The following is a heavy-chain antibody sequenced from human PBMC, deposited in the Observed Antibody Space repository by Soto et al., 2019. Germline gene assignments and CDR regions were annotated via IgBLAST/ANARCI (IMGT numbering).Heavy chain of an antibody. D-gene: IGHD4-17*01. CDR1: VFTCTSYW. CDR2: IKQDGSVT. CDR3: ASQRDYGEHDY. V-gene: IGHV3-7*01. Sequence: PWWSLRLSCSASVFTCTSYWMSWFRQAPGKGLEWVGNIKQDGSVTYYVDSVRGRFIISRDNAKNSVYLQMSSLTGEDTAVYYCASQRDYGEHDYWGQGTLVTVSS. J-gene: IGHJ4*02.